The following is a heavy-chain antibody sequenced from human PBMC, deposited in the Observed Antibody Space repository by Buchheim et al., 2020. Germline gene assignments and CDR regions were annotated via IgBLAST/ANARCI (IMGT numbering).Heavy chain of an antibody. Sequence: EVQLLESGGGLVQPGGSLRLSCAASGFTFSSYAMSWVRQAPGKGLEWVSAISGSGGSTYYADSVKGRFTISRDNSKKTRYLQMNSLRAEDTAVYYCAKAGGGSGRGARAVRYYGMDVWGQGTT. D-gene: IGHD3-10*01. CDR1: GFTFSSYA. J-gene: IGHJ6*02. CDR3: AKAGGGSGRGARAVRYYGMDV. V-gene: IGHV3-23*01. CDR2: ISGSGGST.